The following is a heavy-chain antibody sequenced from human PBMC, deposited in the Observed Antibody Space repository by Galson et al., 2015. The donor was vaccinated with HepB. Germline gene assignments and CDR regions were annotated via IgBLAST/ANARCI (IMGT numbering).Heavy chain of an antibody. D-gene: IGHD2-2*01. J-gene: IGHJ4*02. V-gene: IGHV6-1*01. CDR3: TGAGYCHSTYCFFAY. CDR2: TYFRSKWYY. CDR1: GDSVSGNIVS. Sequence: CAISGDSVSGNIVSWNWIRQSPSRGLEWLGRTYFRSKWYYDYAVSVKSRITINPDTSENQFSLQLHSMTPEDTAVYYCTGAGYCHSTYCFFAYWGQGTLVTVSS.